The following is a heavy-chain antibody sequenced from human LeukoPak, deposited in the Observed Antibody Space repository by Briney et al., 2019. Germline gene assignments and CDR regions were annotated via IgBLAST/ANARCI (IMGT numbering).Heavy chain of an antibody. CDR1: GFTFSSYW. Sequence: GGSLRLSCAASGFTFSSYWMHRVRQAPGKGLVWVSRINSDGSSTSYADSVKGRFTISRDNAKNTLYLQMNSLRAEDTAVYYCARKEYDFWSGYYNYGERPFDYWGQGTLVTVSS. CDR3: ARKEYDFWSGYYNYGERPFDY. J-gene: IGHJ4*02. CDR2: INSDGSST. D-gene: IGHD3-3*01. V-gene: IGHV3-74*01.